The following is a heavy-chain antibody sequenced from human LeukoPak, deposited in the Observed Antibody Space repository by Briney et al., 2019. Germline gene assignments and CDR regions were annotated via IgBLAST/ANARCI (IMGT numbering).Heavy chain of an antibody. V-gene: IGHV1-69*13. CDR3: ARLGRNDYVWGSYRYFN. Sequence: SVKVSCKASGYTFTSYGISWVRQAPGQGLEWMGGIIPIFGTANYAQKFQGRVTITADESTSTAYMELSSLRSEDTAVYYCARLGRNDYVWGSYRYFNWGQGTLVTVSS. CDR1: GYTFTSYG. J-gene: IGHJ4*02. D-gene: IGHD3-16*02. CDR2: IIPIFGTA.